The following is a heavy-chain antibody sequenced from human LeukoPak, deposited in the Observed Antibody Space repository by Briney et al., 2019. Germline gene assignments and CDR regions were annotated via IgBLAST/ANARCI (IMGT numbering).Heavy chain of an antibody. CDR1: GYTFTGYY. Sequence: ASVKVSCKASGYTFTGYYMHWVRQAPGRGLEWMGWINPNSGGTNYAQKFQGRVTMTRDTSISTAYMELSRLRSDDTAVYYCAREAPTVGLAAAGFDYWGQGTLVTVSS. D-gene: IGHD6-13*01. V-gene: IGHV1-2*02. CDR3: AREAPTVGLAAAGFDY. CDR2: INPNSGGT. J-gene: IGHJ4*02.